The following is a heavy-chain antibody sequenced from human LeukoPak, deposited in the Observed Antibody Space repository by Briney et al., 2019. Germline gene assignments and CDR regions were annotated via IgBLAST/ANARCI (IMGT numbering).Heavy chain of an antibody. Sequence: HPGGSLRLSCDAEFTFSDHWMSWDRQAPGKGLEWVANIKYDGSEEYYVDSVKGRFTISRDNAKNSLYLQMSSLRAEDTAVYYCARDQAVGFSPYYYYYMDVWGKGTTVTVSS. J-gene: IGHJ6*03. CDR2: IKYDGSEE. CDR1: EFTFSDHW. CDR3: ARDQAVGFSPYYYYYMDV. D-gene: IGHD3-10*01. V-gene: IGHV3-7*01.